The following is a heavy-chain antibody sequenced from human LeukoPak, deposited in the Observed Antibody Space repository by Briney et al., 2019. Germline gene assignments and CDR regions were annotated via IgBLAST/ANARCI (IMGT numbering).Heavy chain of an antibody. V-gene: IGHV4-39*01. CDR3: ARLNTRYTVLA. CDR1: GGSFSSYY. J-gene: IGHJ5*02. Sequence: PSETLSLTCAVYGGSFSSYYWGWIRQPPGKGLEWIATIYYSGTTYYNPSLKSRVTISVDTSKNQFSLNLSSVTAADTAVYYCARLNTRYTVLAWGQGTLVSVSS. CDR2: IYYSGTT. D-gene: IGHD3-16*02.